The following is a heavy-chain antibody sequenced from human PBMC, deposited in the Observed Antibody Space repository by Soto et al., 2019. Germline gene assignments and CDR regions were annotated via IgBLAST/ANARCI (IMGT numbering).Heavy chain of an antibody. V-gene: IGHV1-3*01. CDR2: INPGNGNT. Sequence: ASVKVSCKASGYTFTSYAIHWVRQAPGQRLEWMGWINPGNGNTKYSPKFQGRVTITRDTSASTAYMELSSLRSEDAAVYYCARPFPGYSSSWYYFDHWGQGTRVTVSS. CDR3: ARPFPGYSSSWYYFDH. D-gene: IGHD6-13*01. CDR1: GYTFTSYA. J-gene: IGHJ4*02.